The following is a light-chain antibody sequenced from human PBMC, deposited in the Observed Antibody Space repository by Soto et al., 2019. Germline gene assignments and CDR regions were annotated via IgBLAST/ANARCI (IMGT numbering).Light chain of an antibody. CDR1: QSVLYSSNNKNF. J-gene: IGKJ5*01. Sequence: DIVMTQSPDSLAVSLGERATINCKSSQSVLYSSNNKNFLAWYQQKPRQPPKLLIYWASTRESGVPDRFSGGGSATDFTLTISSLQAEDVAVYYCQQYYTPPPTFGQGTRLEIK. CDR2: WAS. V-gene: IGKV4-1*01. CDR3: QQYYTPPPT.